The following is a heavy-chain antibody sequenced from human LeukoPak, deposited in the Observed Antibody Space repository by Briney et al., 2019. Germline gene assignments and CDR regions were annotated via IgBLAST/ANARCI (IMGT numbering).Heavy chain of an antibody. V-gene: IGHV4-30-2*01. CDR2: IYHSGST. CDR3: ARDLDGVWFDP. J-gene: IGHJ5*02. D-gene: IGHD1-1*01. Sequence: SQTLPLTCAVSGGSISSGGYSWSWIRQPPGKGLEWIGYIYHSGSTYYNPSLKSRVTISVDRSKNQFSLKLSSVTAADTAVYYCARDLDGVWFDPWGQGTLVTVSS. CDR1: GGSISSGGYS.